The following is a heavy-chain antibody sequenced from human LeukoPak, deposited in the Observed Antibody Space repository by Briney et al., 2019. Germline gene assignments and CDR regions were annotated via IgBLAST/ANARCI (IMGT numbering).Heavy chain of an antibody. Sequence: SETLSLTCAIYGGCFSGYYWSWIRQPPGKGLEWVGEINHSGSTNYNPSLKSRVTISVDTSKNQFSLKLSSVTAADTAVYYCARDRYYYDSSGYYLIDYWGQGTLVTVSS. D-gene: IGHD3-22*01. V-gene: IGHV4-34*01. CDR3: ARDRYYYDSSGYYLIDY. CDR2: INHSGST. J-gene: IGHJ4*02. CDR1: GGCFSGYY.